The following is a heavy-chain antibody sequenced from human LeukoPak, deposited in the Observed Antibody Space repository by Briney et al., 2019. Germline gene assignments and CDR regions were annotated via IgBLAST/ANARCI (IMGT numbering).Heavy chain of an antibody. J-gene: IGHJ6*02. Sequence: ASVKVSCKASGYTFTSYGISWVRQAPGQGLEWMGWINPNSGGTNYAQKFQGRVTMTRDTSISTAYMELSRLRSDDTAVYYCARGDYGDYSRYYYYGMDVWGQGTTVTVSS. CDR3: ARGDYGDYSRYYYYGMDV. CDR2: INPNSGGT. V-gene: IGHV1-2*02. CDR1: GYTFTSYG. D-gene: IGHD4-17*01.